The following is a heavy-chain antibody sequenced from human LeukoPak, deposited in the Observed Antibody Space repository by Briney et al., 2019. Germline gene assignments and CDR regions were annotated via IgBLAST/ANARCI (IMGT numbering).Heavy chain of an antibody. CDR1: GGSISSYY. J-gene: IGHJ4*02. Sequence: SETLSLTCTVSGGSISSYYWSWIRQPPGKGLELIGYIYYSASTNYNPSLNSRDTISVDTSKNQFALKLSSVTAADTAVYYCARGAPGYCSRTTCPLDYWGQGTLVTVSS. CDR3: ARGAPGYCSRTTCPLDY. D-gene: IGHD2-2*01. CDR2: IYYSAST. V-gene: IGHV4-59*01.